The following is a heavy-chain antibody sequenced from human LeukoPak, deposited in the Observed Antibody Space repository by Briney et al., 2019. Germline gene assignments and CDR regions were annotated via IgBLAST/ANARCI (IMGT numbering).Heavy chain of an antibody. V-gene: IGHV3-7*01. Sequence: GSLRPSCAASGFTFSSYWMSWVRQAPGKGLEGVANIKQDGSEKYYVDSVKGRFTISRDNAKNSLYPQMNSLRAEDTAVYYCATYFFSNGDKQEYFQHWGQGTLVTVSS. CDR3: ATYFFSNGDKQEYFQH. D-gene: IGHD4-17*01. CDR1: GFTFSSYW. CDR2: IKQDGSEK. J-gene: IGHJ1*01.